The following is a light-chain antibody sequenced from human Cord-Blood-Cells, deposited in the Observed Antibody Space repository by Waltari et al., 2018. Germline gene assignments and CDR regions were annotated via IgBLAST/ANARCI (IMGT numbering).Light chain of an antibody. Sequence: IVMTQSPATLPVSQGERATLSCRASQSVSSNLAWYQQKPGQAPRLLIYGASTRATGIPARFSGSGSGTEFTLTISSLQSEDFAVYYCQQYNNWPRTFGQGTKVEIK. V-gene: IGKV3-15*01. J-gene: IGKJ1*01. CDR1: QSVSSN. CDR2: GAS. CDR3: QQYNNWPRT.